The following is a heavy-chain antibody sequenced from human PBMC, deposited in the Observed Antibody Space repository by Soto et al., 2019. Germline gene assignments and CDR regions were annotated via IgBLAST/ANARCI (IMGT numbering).Heavy chain of an antibody. J-gene: IGHJ4*02. V-gene: IGHV4-59*11. CDR3: ARRGDSTSSLGPFDY. D-gene: IGHD6-6*01. Sequence: SETLSLTCAVSGGSISSHYRSWIRQPPGKGLEWIGFVHYRGSTNYSPSLKSRVTMSLDTSTNQFSLNLTSVTAADTPFFFCARRGDSTSSLGPFDYWGRGIRVTVSS. CDR1: GGSISSHY. CDR2: VHYRGST.